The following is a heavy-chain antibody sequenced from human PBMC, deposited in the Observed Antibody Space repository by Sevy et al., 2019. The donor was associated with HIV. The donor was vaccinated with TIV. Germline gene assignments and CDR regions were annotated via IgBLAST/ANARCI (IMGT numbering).Heavy chain of an antibody. CDR1: SGSISSGDYY. CDR3: ASLYLGYYGSGSYYNPDRSVYYYGMDV. D-gene: IGHD3-10*01. CDR2: IYYSGST. V-gene: IGHV4-30-4*01. Sequence: SETLSLTCTVSSGSISSGDYYWSWIRQPPGKGLEWIGYIYYSGSTYYNPSLKSRVTISVDTSKNQFSLKLSSVTAADTAVYYCASLYLGYYGSGSYYNPDRSVYYYGMDVWGQGTTVTVSS. J-gene: IGHJ6*02.